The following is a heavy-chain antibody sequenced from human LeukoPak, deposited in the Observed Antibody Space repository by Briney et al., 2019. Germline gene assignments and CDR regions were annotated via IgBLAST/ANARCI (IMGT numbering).Heavy chain of an antibody. CDR3: ARDSGHAFDI. J-gene: IGHJ3*02. Sequence: GGSLRLSCVASGFTFSTYGMPWVRQAPGKGLEWVAVIWYDGSNKYYGDSVKGRFTISRDNSKNTPYLQMNSLRAEDTAVYYCARDSGHAFDIWGQGTMVTVSS. V-gene: IGHV3-33*01. CDR2: IWYDGSNK. D-gene: IGHD6-25*01. CDR1: GFTFSTYG.